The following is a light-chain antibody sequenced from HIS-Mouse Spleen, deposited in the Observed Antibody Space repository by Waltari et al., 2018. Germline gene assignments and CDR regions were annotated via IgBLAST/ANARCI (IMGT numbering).Light chain of an antibody. CDR3: QQLNSYPQET. V-gene: IGKV1-9*01. J-gene: IGKJ4*01. CDR2: AAS. Sequence: DIQCTKSPSCLTPSLGARDTLTCRASQGISSYLAWYQQKPGKAPKLLIYAASTLQSGVPSRFSGSGSGTEFTLTISSLQPEDFATYYCQQLNSYPQETFGGGTKVEIK. CDR1: QGISSY.